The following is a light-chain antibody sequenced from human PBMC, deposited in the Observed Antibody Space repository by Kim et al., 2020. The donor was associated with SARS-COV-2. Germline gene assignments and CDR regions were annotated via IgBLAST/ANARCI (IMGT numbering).Light chain of an antibody. V-gene: IGLV3-19*01. J-gene: IGLJ2*01. CDR2: GKN. Sequence: VGMGQKVRIKCQGDSLRSYYATWYQQKPGQAPILVIYGKNNRPSGIPDRFSGSSSGNTASLTITGTQAGDEADYYCNSRDSNDNVVFGGGTQLTVL. CDR1: SLRSYY. CDR3: NSRDSNDNVV.